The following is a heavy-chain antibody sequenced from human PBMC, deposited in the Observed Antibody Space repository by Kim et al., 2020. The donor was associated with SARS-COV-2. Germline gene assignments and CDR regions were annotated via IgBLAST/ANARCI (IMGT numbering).Heavy chain of an antibody. J-gene: IGHJ4*02. V-gene: IGHV3-30*07. Sequence: GTGRFTISRDNSKNTLYLQMTSLRAEDTAVYYCARAGKYYYDSSGYYYLNWGQGTLVTVSS. D-gene: IGHD3-22*01. CDR3: ARAGKYYYDSSGYYYLN.